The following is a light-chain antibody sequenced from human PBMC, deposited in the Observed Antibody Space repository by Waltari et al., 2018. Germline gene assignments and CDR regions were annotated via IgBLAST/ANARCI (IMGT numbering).Light chain of an antibody. CDR2: WAS. V-gene: IGKV4-1*01. CDR3: QQGGSSPRT. Sequence: DIVMTQSPDSLAVSLGERATINCKSSQIVLFSSNNRNYLAWYQQKPGKSPKLVLYWASTRESGVPDRFSGSGSATDFTLTISRLEPEDFAVYYCQQGGSSPRTFGQGTKVEIK. J-gene: IGKJ1*01. CDR1: QIVLFSSNNRNY.